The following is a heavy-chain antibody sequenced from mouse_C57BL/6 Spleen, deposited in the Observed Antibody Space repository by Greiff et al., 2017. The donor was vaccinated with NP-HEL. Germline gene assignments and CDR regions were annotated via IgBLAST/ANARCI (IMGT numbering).Heavy chain of an antibody. CDR2: IDPEDGDT. V-gene: IGHV14-1*01. Sequence: EVQLQQSGAELVRPGASVKLSCTASGFNIKDYYMHWVKQRPEQGLEWIGRIDPEDGDTEYAPKFQGKATMTADTSSNTAYLQLSSLTSEDTAVYYCTIYGSSYAWFAYWGQGTLVTVSA. CDR3: TIYGSSYAWFAY. CDR1: GFNIKDYY. D-gene: IGHD1-1*01. J-gene: IGHJ3*01.